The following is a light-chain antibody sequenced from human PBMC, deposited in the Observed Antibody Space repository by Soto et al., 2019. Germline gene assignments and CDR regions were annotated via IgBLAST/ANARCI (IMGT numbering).Light chain of an antibody. CDR1: QSLSYY. Sequence: EIVLTQSPATLSLSPGESATLSCRASQSLSYYLAWYQQKPGQAPRLLIYDASHRATGIPVRFSGSGSGTDFTLTISSLQPDDFTTFYCQQYKDYTWTFGQGTKVDIK. V-gene: IGKV3-11*01. J-gene: IGKJ1*01. CDR2: DAS. CDR3: QQYKDYTWT.